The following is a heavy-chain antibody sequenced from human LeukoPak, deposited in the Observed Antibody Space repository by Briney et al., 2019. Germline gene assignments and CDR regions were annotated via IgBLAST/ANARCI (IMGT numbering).Heavy chain of an antibody. D-gene: IGHD6-19*01. CDR3: ARDHTIAVPGPFDY. Sequence: GGSLRLSCAASGFTFSNYGMPWVRQAPGKGLEWVAVVWYDGSNENYADSVKGRFTISRDNSKNTLYLQMNSLRAEDTAVYYCARDHTIAVPGPFDYWGQGALVTVSS. CDR1: GFTFSNYG. CDR2: VWYDGSNE. J-gene: IGHJ4*02. V-gene: IGHV3-33*01.